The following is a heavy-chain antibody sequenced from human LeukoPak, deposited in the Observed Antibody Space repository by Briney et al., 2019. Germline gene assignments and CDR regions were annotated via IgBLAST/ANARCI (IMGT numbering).Heavy chain of an antibody. V-gene: IGHV1-8*01. D-gene: IGHD1-26*01. Sequence: CMVWITPNICNTRYAQMFQRRLTMTRNTSISTAYMELRSLRSEDTAVYYCSRPVSVGATDYWGQGTLVTVSS. CDR3: SRPVSVGATDY. CDR2: ITPNICNT. J-gene: IGHJ4*02.